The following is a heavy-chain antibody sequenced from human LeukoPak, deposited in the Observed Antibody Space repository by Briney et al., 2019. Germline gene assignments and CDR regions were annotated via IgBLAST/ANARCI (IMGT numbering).Heavy chain of an antibody. CDR1: GFIVSNNY. J-gene: IGHJ4*02. Sequence: GGSLRLSCAASGFIVSNNYMSWVRQAPGKGLEWVSAFYSGGSTFYADSVKGRFTISRDNSKNTLYLRMNSLRAEDTAVYYCASRYNFGSLDFWGQGTLVTVSS. V-gene: IGHV3-53*05. D-gene: IGHD5-18*01. CDR3: ASRYNFGSLDF. CDR2: FYSGGST.